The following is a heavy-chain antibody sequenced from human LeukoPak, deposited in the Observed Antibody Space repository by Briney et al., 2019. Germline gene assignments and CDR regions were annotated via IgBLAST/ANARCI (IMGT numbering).Heavy chain of an antibody. CDR3: ASSMRVAVAGYAEYFQH. J-gene: IGHJ1*01. Sequence: PSETLSLTCAVYGGSFSGYYWSWIRQPPGKGLEWIGEINHSGSTNYNPSLKSRVTISVDTSKNQFSLKLSSVIAADAAVYYCASSMRVAVAGYAEYFQHWGQGTLVTVSS. CDR1: GGSFSGYY. V-gene: IGHV4-34*01. D-gene: IGHD6-19*01. CDR2: INHSGST.